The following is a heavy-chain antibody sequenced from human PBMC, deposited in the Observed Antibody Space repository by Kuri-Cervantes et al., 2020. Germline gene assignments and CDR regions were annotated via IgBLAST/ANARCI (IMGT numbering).Heavy chain of an antibody. Sequence: ASVKVSCKASGYTFTSYAMHWVRQAPGQRLEWMGWINAGNGNTKYSQKFQGRVTITRDTSASTAYMELSSLRSEDTAVYYCAGGYSSGWYDGFDYWGQGTLVTVSS. CDR2: INAGNGNT. D-gene: IGHD6-19*01. CDR3: AGGYSSGWYDGFDY. J-gene: IGHJ4*02. CDR1: GYTFTSYA. V-gene: IGHV1-3*01.